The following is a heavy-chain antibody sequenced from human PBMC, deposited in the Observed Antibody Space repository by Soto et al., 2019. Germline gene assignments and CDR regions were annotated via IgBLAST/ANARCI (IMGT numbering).Heavy chain of an antibody. V-gene: IGHV3-21*02. CDR3: MRERGLSSFYGMDV. Sequence: EVQLVESGGGLVKPGGSLRLSCEASGFTLTTYTMNWVRQASGKGLEWVSSITSSSGHVYYADSVKCRFTISRDNARKSLYLQMNSLRAEDAAVYYYMRERGLSSFYGMDVWGQGTTVTVSS. J-gene: IGHJ6*02. CDR1: GFTLTTYT. CDR2: ITSSSGHV.